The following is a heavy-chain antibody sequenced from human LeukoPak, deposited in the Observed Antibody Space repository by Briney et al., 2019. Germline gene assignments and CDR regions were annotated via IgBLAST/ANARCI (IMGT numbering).Heavy chain of an antibody. CDR1: GGTFRSYA. CDR2: IIVIFGST. V-gene: IGHV1-69*15. J-gene: IGHJ4*02. CDR3: ATYFGSGSSRPFDS. D-gene: IGHD3-10*01. Sequence: SVKVSCKASGGTFRSYAITWVRQAPGQGLEWMGTIIVIFGSTKYAQNFQGRLTITADESTSTAYMELSGLQSEDTAMYYCATYFGSGSSRPFDSWGQGTLVTVSS.